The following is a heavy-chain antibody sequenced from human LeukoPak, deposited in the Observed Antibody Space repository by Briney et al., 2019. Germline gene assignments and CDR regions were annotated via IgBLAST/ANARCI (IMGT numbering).Heavy chain of an antibody. V-gene: IGHV4-34*01. CDR2: INHSGST. J-gene: IGHJ4*02. CDR3: ARNSYYYGSGSYWPVDY. D-gene: IGHD3-10*01. Sequence: SETLSLTCAVYGGSFSGYYWSWIRQPPGKGLEWIGEINHSGSTNYNPSLKSRVTISVDTSKNQFSLKLSSVTAADTAVYYCARNSYYYGSGSYWPVDYWGQGTLVTVSP. CDR1: GGSFSGYY.